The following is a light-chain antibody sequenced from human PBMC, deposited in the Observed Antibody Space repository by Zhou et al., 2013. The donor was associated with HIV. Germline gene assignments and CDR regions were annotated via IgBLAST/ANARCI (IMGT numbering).Light chain of an antibody. CDR2: AAS. Sequence: DIQMTQSPPSLSASIGDRVTITCRASQDIRDNLGWYQQKPGEAPKRLIYAASRLQSGVSSRFSGSGFGTEFTLTISILQPEDFATYYCLQHKAYPRTFGQGTKVEF. CDR1: QDIRDN. J-gene: IGKJ1*01. CDR3: LQHKAYPRT. V-gene: IGKV1-17*01.